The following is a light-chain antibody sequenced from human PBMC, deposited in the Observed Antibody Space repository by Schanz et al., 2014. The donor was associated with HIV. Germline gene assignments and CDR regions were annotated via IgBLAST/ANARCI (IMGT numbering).Light chain of an antibody. V-gene: IGLV1-44*01. CDR3: AAWDDSLRGRV. J-gene: IGLJ3*02. CDR2: GTD. Sequence: QSVLTQPPSASGTPGQRVSISCSGSNSNIGDNTVNWYQQLPKTAPKLLIYGTDQRPSGVPDRFSGFKSGTSASLAISGLRFEDEADYYCAAWDDSLRGRVFGGGTKLTVL. CDR1: NSNIGDNT.